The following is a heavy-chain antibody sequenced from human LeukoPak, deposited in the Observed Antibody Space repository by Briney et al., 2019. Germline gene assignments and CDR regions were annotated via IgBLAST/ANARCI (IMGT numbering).Heavy chain of an antibody. D-gene: IGHD6-6*01. Sequence: PSETLSPTCTVSGGSISGYYWSWIRQPPGKGLEWIGYIYYSGSTNYNPSLKSRVTISVDTSKNQFSLKLSSVTAADTAVYYCARDPSDPDAFDIWGQGTMVTVSS. V-gene: IGHV4-59*01. CDR2: IYYSGST. CDR1: GGSISGYY. J-gene: IGHJ3*02. CDR3: ARDPSDPDAFDI.